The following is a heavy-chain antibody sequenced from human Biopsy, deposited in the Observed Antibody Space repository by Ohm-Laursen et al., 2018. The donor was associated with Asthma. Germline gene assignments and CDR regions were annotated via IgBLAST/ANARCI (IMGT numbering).Heavy chain of an antibody. J-gene: IGHJ4*02. V-gene: IGHV4-59*01. CDR3: ARGISRVTGLFDHFDS. Sequence: GTLSLTCTVSGVSISSDYWSWIRQPPGKGLEWIGHIYYSGRTNYQPSLKSRVTISVDTSKNQFSLKLRSVTAADAAVYYCARGISRVTGLFDHFDSWGQGTLVTVSS. CDR2: IYYSGRT. CDR1: GVSISSDY. D-gene: IGHD2-21*02.